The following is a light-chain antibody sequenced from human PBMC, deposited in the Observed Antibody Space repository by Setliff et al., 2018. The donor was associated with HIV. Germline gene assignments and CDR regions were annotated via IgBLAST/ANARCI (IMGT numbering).Light chain of an antibody. V-gene: IGLV2-14*01. CDR3: NSYTSSSTLYV. Sequence: QSALPQPASVSGSPGQSITISCSGTSSDVGGYNYVSWYQQHPGKAPKLMIYDVSKRPSGVSTRFSGSKSGNTASLTISGLQAEDEADYFCNSYTSSSTLYVFGTGTKSPS. J-gene: IGLJ1*01. CDR2: DVS. CDR1: SSDVGGYNY.